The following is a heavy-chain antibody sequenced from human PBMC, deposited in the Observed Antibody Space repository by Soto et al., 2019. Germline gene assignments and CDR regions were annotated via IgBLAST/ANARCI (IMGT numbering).Heavy chain of an antibody. V-gene: IGHV4-59*08. CDR1: GGSISSYY. J-gene: IGHJ6*02. CDR2: IYYSGST. Sequence: SETLSLTCTVSGGSISSYYWSWIRRPPGKGLEWIGYIYYSGSTYYNPSLKSRVTISVDTSKNQFSLKLSSVTAADTAVYYCARLYYDILTGYLGGYYYGMDVWGQGTTVTVSS. D-gene: IGHD3-9*01. CDR3: ARLYYDILTGYLGGYYYGMDV.